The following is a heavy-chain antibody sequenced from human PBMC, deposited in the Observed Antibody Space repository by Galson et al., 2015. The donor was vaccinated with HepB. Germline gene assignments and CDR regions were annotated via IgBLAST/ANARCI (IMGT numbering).Heavy chain of an antibody. CDR1: GFTFSSYG. CDR3: AKPRKYDFWSGLFDY. J-gene: IGHJ4*02. Sequence: LRLSCAASGFTFSSYGMHWVRQAPGKGLEWVAVISYDGSNKYYADSVKGRFTISRDNSKNTLYLQMNSLRAEDTAVYYCAKPRKYDFWSGLFDYWGQGTLVTVSS. D-gene: IGHD3-3*01. CDR2: ISYDGSNK. V-gene: IGHV3-30*18.